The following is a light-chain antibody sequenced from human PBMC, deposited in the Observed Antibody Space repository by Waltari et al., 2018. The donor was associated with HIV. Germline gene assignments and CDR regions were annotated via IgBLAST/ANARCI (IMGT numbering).Light chain of an antibody. J-gene: IGKJ1*01. V-gene: IGKV3-15*01. CDR3: HQNNYWPQT. CDR2: GAS. CDR1: QSVDIN. Sequence: IVMTQSPATLSVSPGERATLSCRASQSVDINLAWYQQKPGQAPRLLIYGASTRASGIPARFSGSGSGTEFTLTITSLQSEDFAVYYCHQNNYWPQTFGQGTKVEIK.